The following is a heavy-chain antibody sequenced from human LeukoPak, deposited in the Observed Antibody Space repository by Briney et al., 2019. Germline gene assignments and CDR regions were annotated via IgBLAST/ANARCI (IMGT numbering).Heavy chain of an antibody. V-gene: IGHV1-46*01. J-gene: IGHJ5*02. CDR3: ARGRNLGLWFGESPWGYWFDP. CDR1: GYTFTSYY. CDR2: INPSGGST. D-gene: IGHD3-10*01. Sequence: GASVKVSCKASGYTFTSYYMHWVRQAPGQGLEWMGIINPSGGSTSYAQKFQGRVTMTRNTSISTAYMELSSLRSEDTAVYYCARGRNLGLWFGESPWGYWFDPWGQGTLVTVSS.